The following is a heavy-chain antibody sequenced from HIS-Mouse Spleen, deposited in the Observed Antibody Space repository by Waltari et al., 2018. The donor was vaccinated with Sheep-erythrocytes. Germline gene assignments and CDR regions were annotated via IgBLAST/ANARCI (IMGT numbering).Heavy chain of an antibody. V-gene: IGHV2-26*01. J-gene: IGHJ4*02. CDR3: ARITSYYDFWSTYNKDYFDY. CDR1: GFSLSNARMG. D-gene: IGHD3-3*01. Sequence: QVTLKESGPVLVKPTETLTLTCTVSGFSLSNARMGVSWIRQPPGQALEWLANIFSNDEKAYSTTLKSRLTNSKDTSKSQVVLTMTNMDPVDTATYYCARITSYYDFWSTYNKDYFDYWGQGTLVTVSS. CDR2: IFSNDEK.